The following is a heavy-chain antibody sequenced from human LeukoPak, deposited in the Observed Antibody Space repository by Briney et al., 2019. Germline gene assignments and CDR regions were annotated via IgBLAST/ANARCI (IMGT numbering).Heavy chain of an antibody. CDR2: ISSNGGST. V-gene: IGHV3-64D*06. D-gene: IGHD5-18*01. J-gene: IGHJ6*02. CDR3: VKLYEPLSRIQLWFGYGMDV. CDR1: GFTFSSYA. Sequence: GGSLLLTCSASGFTFSSYAMHWVREAPGKGLEYVSAISSNGGSTYYADSVKGRFTISRDNSKNTLYLQMSSLRAEDTAVYYCVKLYEPLSRIQLWFGYGMDVWGQGTTVTVSS.